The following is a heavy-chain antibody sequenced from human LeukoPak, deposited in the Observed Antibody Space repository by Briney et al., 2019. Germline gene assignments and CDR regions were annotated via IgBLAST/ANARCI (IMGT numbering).Heavy chain of an antibody. J-gene: IGHJ4*02. D-gene: IGHD6-13*01. V-gene: IGHV5-51*01. CDR1: GYSFTNYW. Sequence: GESLKISCKASGYSFTNYWIGWVRQRPGKGLEWMGIIYCGDSDTRYSPSFQGQVTISVDKSISTAYLQWSSLKASDTAMYYCARFSYSTKAVDYWGQGTLVTVSS. CDR3: ARFSYSTKAVDY. CDR2: IYCGDSDT.